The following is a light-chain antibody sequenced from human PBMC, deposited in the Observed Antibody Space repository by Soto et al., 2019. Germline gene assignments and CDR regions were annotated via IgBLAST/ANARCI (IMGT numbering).Light chain of an antibody. Sequence: ELVLTQSPATLSLSPGERATLSCRASQSVSSYLAWYQQKPGQAPRLLIYDASNRATGIPARFSGRGSGTDFTLTISSLEPEDFAVYYCQQRSNLPLTFGGGTKVQIK. CDR1: QSVSSY. V-gene: IGKV3-11*01. CDR3: QQRSNLPLT. J-gene: IGKJ4*01. CDR2: DAS.